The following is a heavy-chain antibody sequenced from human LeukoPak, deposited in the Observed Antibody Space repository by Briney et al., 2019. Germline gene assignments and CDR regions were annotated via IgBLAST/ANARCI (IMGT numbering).Heavy chain of an antibody. CDR2: ISYDGSNK. Sequence: PGGTLRLSCAASGFTFSTYGMNWVRQAPGKGLEWVAVISYDGSNKYYADSVKGRFTISRDNSKNTLYLQMNSLRAEDTAVYYCARHSSSNSHWYFDLWGRGTLVTVSS. D-gene: IGHD6-6*01. CDR3: ARHSSSNSHWYFDL. J-gene: IGHJ2*01. CDR1: GFTFSTYG. V-gene: IGHV3-30*03.